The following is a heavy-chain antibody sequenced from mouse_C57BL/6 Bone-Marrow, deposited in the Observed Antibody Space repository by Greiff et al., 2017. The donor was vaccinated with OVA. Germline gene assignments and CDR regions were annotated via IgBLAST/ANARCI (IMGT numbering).Heavy chain of an antibody. CDR2: INPSTGGT. V-gene: IGHV1-42*01. CDR1: GYSFTGYY. D-gene: IGHD2-3*01. CDR3: ASIYDGYYPY. J-gene: IGHJ3*01. Sequence: VQLQQSGPELVKPGASVKISCKASGYSFTGYYMNWVKQSPEKSLEWIGEINPSTGGTTYNQKFKAKATLTVAKSSSTAYMQLKSLTSEDSAVYYCASIYDGYYPYWGQGTLVTVSA.